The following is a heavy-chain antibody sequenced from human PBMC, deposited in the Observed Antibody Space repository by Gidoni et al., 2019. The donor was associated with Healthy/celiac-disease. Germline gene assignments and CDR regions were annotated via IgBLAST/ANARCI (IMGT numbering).Heavy chain of an antibody. J-gene: IGHJ6*03. CDR3: ARDSDYSSVPPYYYYMDV. D-gene: IGHD2-15*01. V-gene: IGHV3-33*01. CDR2: IWYDGSNK. CDR1: GFTFSSYG. Sequence: QVQLVESGGGVVQPGRSLRLSCAASGFTFSSYGMHWVRQAPGKGLEWVAVIWYDGSNKYYADSVKGRFTISRDNSKNTLYLQMNSLRAEDTAVYYCARDSDYSSVPPYYYYMDVWGKGTTVTVSS.